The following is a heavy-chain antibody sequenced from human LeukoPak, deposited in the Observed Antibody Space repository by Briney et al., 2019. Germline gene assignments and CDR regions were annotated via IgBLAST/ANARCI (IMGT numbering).Heavy chain of an antibody. Sequence: SETLTLTGTVSDDSRSDYYRGWIRQPPGKGLEWIGYFHNSGTSTYNPSLKSRVTISADTSKNQFSPKLNSLTTADTAVYYCTRGAGWLIDYWGQGILVTVSS. J-gene: IGHJ4*02. CDR3: TRGAGWLIDY. CDR1: DDSRSDYY. V-gene: IGHV4-59*01. CDR2: FHNSGTS. D-gene: IGHD3-16*01.